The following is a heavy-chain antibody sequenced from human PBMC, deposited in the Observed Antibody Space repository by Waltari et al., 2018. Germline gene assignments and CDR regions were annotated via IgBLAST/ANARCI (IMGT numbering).Heavy chain of an antibody. CDR2: IRYDGSNK. J-gene: IGHJ4*02. V-gene: IGHV3-30*02. D-gene: IGHD6-13*01. CDR3: AKDREGVAAAGTDY. Sequence: QVQLVESGGGVVQPGGSLRLSCAASAFPFSKYGMHWVRQAPGKGLEWVAFIRYDGSNKYYADSVKGRFTISRDNSKNTLYLQLNSLRAEDTAVYYCAKDREGVAAAGTDYWGQGTLVTVSS. CDR1: AFPFSKYG.